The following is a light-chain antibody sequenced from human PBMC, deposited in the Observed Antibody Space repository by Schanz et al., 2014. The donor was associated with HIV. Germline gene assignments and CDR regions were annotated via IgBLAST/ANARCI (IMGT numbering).Light chain of an antibody. CDR2: STN. Sequence: QTVVTQEPSFSVSPGGTVTLTCGLSSGSVSTGYSPHWPHQPPGQAPSTLIYSTNTRSSGVPDRFSGSILGNKAALTITGAQADDESDYYCVLYMGSGIWVFGGGTKVTVL. CDR1: SGSVSTGYS. CDR3: VLYMGSGIWV. J-gene: IGLJ3*02. V-gene: IGLV8-61*01.